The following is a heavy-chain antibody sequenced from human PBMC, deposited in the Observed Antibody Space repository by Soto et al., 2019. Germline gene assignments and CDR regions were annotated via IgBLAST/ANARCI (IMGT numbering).Heavy chain of an antibody. CDR2: IYPGDSDT. CDR3: TTLPVLRYCDWQNYLDH. D-gene: IGHD3-9*01. J-gene: IGHJ4*02. CDR1: GYDFTSYW. Sequence: PGESLKISCKGSGYDFTSYWIAWVRQMPGKGLEWMGIIYPGDSDTRYSPSFQGQVTISAGKSISTAYLQWSSLKASDSAMYYCTTLPVLRYCDWQNYLDHSGQGPLVTVST. V-gene: IGHV5-51*01.